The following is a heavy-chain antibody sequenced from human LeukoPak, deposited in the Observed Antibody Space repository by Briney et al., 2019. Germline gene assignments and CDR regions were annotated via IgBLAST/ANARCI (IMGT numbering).Heavy chain of an antibody. D-gene: IGHD3-10*02. CDR3: ARDAADYVRQRKFDY. CDR1: GGSISSSSYY. J-gene: IGHJ4*02. Sequence: PSETLSLTCTVSGGSISSSSYYWGWIRQPPGKGLEWIGSIYYSGSTYYNPSLKSRVTISVDTSKNQFSLKLSSVTAADTAVYYCARDAADYVRQRKFDYWGQGTLVTVSS. V-gene: IGHV4-39*07. CDR2: IYYSGST.